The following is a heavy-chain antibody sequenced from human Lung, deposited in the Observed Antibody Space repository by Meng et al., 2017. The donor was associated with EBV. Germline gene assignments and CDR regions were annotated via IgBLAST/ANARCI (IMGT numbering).Heavy chain of an antibody. J-gene: IGHJ4*02. CDR1: GDSCNSPDDY. V-gene: IGHV4-30-4*01. CDR3: ARSPYSGSALPFFDY. Sequence: LQESGPGPVKPHQSLSLTCTFTGDSCNSPDDYWSWIRQRPEKGLEWIGYIYYSGSTYYNPSLKSRVSISGDTSNKQFSLKLTSVTAADTAVYYCARSPYSGSALPFFDYWGQGSLVTVSS. D-gene: IGHD1-26*01. CDR2: IYYSGST.